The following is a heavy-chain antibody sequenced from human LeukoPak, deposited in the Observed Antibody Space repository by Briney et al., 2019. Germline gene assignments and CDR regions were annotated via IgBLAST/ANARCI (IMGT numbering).Heavy chain of an antibody. CDR1: GGSISSSSYY. CDR3: ARDQTEYYYGSGRGSA. J-gene: IGHJ4*02. V-gene: IGHV4-39*07. Sequence: SETLSLTCTVSGGSISSSSYYWGWIRQPPGKGLEWVGSIYYSGSTYYNPSLKSRVTISVDTSKNQFSLKLSSVTAADTAVYYCARDQTEYYYGSGRGSAWGQGTLVTVSS. D-gene: IGHD3-10*01. CDR2: IYYSGST.